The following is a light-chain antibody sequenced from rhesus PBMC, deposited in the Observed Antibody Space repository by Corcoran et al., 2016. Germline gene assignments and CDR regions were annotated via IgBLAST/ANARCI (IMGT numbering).Light chain of an antibody. CDR2: DSS. J-gene: IGKJ1*01. CDR3: QHYITWPRT. CDR1: QSVRNS. Sequence: DIVLTQSPATLSLSPGERATLSCRASQSVRNSLAWYQQMPGQVPRLLICDSSTRVSGIPGRIRGRGSGTDFTLTISSLEPEDFGIYYCQHYITWPRTFGQGTKVEFK. V-gene: IGKV3-42*03.